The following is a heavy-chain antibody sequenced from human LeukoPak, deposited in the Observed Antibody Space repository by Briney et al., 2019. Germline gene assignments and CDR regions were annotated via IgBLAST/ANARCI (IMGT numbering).Heavy chain of an antibody. CDR1: GFTFSSYA. D-gene: IGHD6-13*01. Sequence: AGGSLRLSCAASGFTFSSYAMTWVRQAPGKGLEWVSGISSSGGSTYYADSVKGRFTISRDNSKNTLYLQMSSLRAEDTAIYHCVKDLYKGDSSSWYYFHYWGQGTLVTVSS. V-gene: IGHV3-23*01. CDR3: VKDLYKGDSSSWYYFHY. J-gene: IGHJ4*02. CDR2: ISSSGGST.